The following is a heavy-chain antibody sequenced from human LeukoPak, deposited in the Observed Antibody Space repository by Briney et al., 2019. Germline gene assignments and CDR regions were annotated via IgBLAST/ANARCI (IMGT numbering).Heavy chain of an antibody. CDR3: ARVGSHGIVVGY. D-gene: IGHD2-2*01. J-gene: IGHJ4*02. CDR2: INPSGGST. CDR1: GYAFTSYY. V-gene: IGHV1-46*01. Sequence: GASVKVSCKASGYAFTSYYMHWVRQAPGQGLEWMGIINPSGGSTSYAQKFQGRVTMTRDTSTSTVYMELSSLRSEDTAVYYCARVGSHGIVVGYWGQGTLVTVSS.